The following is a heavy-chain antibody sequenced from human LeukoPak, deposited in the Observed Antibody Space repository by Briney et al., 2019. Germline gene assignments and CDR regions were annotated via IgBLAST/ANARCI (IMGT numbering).Heavy chain of an antibody. Sequence: GGSLRLSCAASGFTFSDYAMHWVRQAPGKGLEWVAIISDDGIKKYYADSKKGRFTISRDNAKNSLHLQVNSLRAEDTAVYYCVRERFHGSGAPKFDFWGQGTLVTVSS. D-gene: IGHD3-10*01. CDR3: VRERFHGSGAPKFDF. CDR2: ISDDGIKK. J-gene: IGHJ4*02. CDR1: GFTFSDYA. V-gene: IGHV3-30*07.